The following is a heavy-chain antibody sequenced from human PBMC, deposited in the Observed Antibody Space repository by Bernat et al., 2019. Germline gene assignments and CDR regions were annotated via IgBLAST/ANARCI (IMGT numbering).Heavy chain of an antibody. CDR3: TRGLTTPGTKYYFDS. CDR2: VRSKAFDGTR. J-gene: IGHJ4*02. CDR1: GFMFNIYA. D-gene: IGHD1-1*01. Sequence: VQLVESGGGVVQPGRSLRLSCAASGFMFNIYAMHWVRQAPGKGLEWVGMVRSKAFDGTREYGASVKGRFTISRDDSKSIAYLQMSDLKTEDTAVYYCTRGLTTPGTKYYFDSWGQGTLVTVSS. V-gene: IGHV3-49*04.